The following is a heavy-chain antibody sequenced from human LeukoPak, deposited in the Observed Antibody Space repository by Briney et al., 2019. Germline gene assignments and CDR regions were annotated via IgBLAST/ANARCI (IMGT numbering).Heavy chain of an antibody. Sequence: GGSLRLSCAASGFTFSSYAMSWVRQAPGKGLEWVSVISGSGGNTYYADFVKGRFTISRDNSKNTLYLQMNSLRAEDTAVYYCAKVKQWPSPFDYWGQGTLVTVSS. CDR3: AKVKQWPSPFDY. D-gene: IGHD6-19*01. CDR1: GFTFSSYA. V-gene: IGHV3-23*01. CDR2: ISGSGGNT. J-gene: IGHJ4*02.